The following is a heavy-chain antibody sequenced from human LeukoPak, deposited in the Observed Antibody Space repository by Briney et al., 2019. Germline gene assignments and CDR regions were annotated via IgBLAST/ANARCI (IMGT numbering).Heavy chain of an antibody. V-gene: IGHV1-69*04. CDR1: GGTFSSYA. Sequence: ASVKVSCKASGGTFSSYAISWVRHAPGQGLEWMGRIIPILGIANYAQKFQGRVTITADKSTSTAYMELSSLRSEDTAVYYCARQQLVQDQLPYYGMDVWGQGTTVTVSS. CDR3: ARQQLVQDQLPYYGMDV. J-gene: IGHJ6*02. D-gene: IGHD6-13*01. CDR2: IIPILGIA.